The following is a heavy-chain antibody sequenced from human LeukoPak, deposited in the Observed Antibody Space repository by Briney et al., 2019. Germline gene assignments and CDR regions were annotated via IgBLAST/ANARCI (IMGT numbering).Heavy chain of an antibody. V-gene: IGHV3-30*18. CDR3: AKDRSVAGTGVIDY. D-gene: IGHD6-19*01. CDR1: GFTFSSYG. Sequence: GRSLRLSCAASGFTFSSYGMHWVRQAPGKGLEWVAVISYDGSNKYYADSVKGRFTISRDNSKNTLYLQMNSLRAEDTAVYYCAKDRSVAGTGVIDYWGQGTLVTVSS. J-gene: IGHJ4*02. CDR2: ISYDGSNK.